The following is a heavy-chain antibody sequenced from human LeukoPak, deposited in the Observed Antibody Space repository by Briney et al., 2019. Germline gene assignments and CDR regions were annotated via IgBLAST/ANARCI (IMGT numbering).Heavy chain of an antibody. D-gene: IGHD1-1*01. CDR2: ISSSGNYV. Sequence: PGGSLRVSCAASGFTFSDYSMNWVRQAPGKGLEWLSYISSSGNYVYYADSVKGRFTISRDNAKNSVYLQMNGLRVEDTAVYYCARESGFSRNAPDYWGQGTLVTVSS. V-gene: IGHV3-21*01. J-gene: IGHJ4*02. CDR3: ARESGFSRNAPDY. CDR1: GFTFSDYS.